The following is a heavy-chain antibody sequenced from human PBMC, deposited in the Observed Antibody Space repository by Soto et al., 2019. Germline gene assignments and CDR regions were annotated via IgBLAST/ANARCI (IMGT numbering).Heavy chain of an antibody. V-gene: IGHV1-18*04. CDR2: ISTYSANT. J-gene: IGHJ4*02. CDR1: GYNFANYG. CDR3: ARDERDSRRGGDCLYFDY. D-gene: IGHD2-21*02. Sequence: QVHLMQSGGEVKKPGAAVKVSCKASGYNFANYGVSWVRQAPGQGLEWLGWISTYSANTNSAPGLQGRLTLTADTSTSTAYMELRSLTSDDTAVYYCARDERDSRRGGDCLYFDYWGQGTLVTVSS.